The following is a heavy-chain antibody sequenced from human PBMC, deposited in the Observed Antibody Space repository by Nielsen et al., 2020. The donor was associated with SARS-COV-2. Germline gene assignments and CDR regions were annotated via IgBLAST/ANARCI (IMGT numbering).Heavy chain of an antibody. CDR2: IIPILGIA. Sequence: SVKVSRKASGGTFSSYAISWVRQAPGQGLEWMGRIIPILGIANYAQKFQGRVTITADKSTSTAYMELSSLRSEDTAVYYCASYMGLSSWYEIDYWGQGTLVTVSS. CDR3: ASYMGLSSWYEIDY. V-gene: IGHV1-69*04. D-gene: IGHD6-13*01. J-gene: IGHJ4*02. CDR1: GGTFSSYA.